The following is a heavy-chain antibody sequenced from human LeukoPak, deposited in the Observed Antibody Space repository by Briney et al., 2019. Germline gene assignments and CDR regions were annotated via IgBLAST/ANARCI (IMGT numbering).Heavy chain of an antibody. CDR2: IYSSENT. CDR1: GGSISSGGYY. Sequence: SETLSLTCTVSGGSISSGGYYWSWIRRHPGKGLEWIGYIYSSENTSYNPSLKSRVTISVDTSKNQFSLKLTSVTAADTAVYYCARDITSDDYAGWFDSWGQGTLVTVSS. V-gene: IGHV4-31*03. J-gene: IGHJ5*01. CDR3: ARDITSDDYAGWFDS. D-gene: IGHD4-17*01.